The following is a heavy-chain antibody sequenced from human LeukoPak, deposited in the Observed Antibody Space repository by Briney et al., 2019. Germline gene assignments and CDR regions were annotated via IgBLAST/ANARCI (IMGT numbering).Heavy chain of an antibody. J-gene: IGHJ6*03. Sequence: GGSLRLSCAASGFTFSSYSMNWVRQAPGKGLEWVSYISSSSSTIYYADSVKGRFTISRDNAKNSLYLQMNSLRAEDTAVYYCAASGYDYDFYYYMDVWGKGTTVTISS. CDR1: GFTFSSYS. V-gene: IGHV3-48*01. D-gene: IGHD5-12*01. CDR2: ISSSSSTI. CDR3: AASGYDYDFYYYMDV.